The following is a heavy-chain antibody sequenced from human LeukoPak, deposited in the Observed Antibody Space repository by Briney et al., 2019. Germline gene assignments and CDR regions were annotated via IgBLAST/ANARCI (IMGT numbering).Heavy chain of an antibody. D-gene: IGHD5-12*01. V-gene: IGHV4-30-2*02. J-gene: IGHJ6*02. CDR3: ASARGPHSGYDYYYYYGMDV. CDR1: GGSISSYSYY. Sequence: SETLSLTCTVSGGSISSYSYYWGWIRQPPGKGLEWIGYIYHSGSTYYNPSLKSRVTISVDRSKNQFSLKLSSVTAADTAVYYCASARGPHSGYDYYYYYGMDVWGQGTTVTVSS. CDR2: IYHSGST.